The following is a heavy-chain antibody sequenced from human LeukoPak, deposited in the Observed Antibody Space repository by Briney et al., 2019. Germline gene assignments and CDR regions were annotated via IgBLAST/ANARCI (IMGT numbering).Heavy chain of an antibody. CDR2: IYTGGST. D-gene: IGHD3-22*01. CDR3: ARVNVGFDSSGYYPTTFDY. CDR1: GFTVSSNY. J-gene: IGHJ4*02. V-gene: IGHV3-53*01. Sequence: GGSLRLSCAASGFTVSSNYMSWVRQAPGKGLEWVSVIYTGGSTYYSDSVKGRFTISRDSSKNTLYLQMNSLRAEDAAVYYCARVNVGFDSSGYYPTTFDYWGQGTLVTVSS.